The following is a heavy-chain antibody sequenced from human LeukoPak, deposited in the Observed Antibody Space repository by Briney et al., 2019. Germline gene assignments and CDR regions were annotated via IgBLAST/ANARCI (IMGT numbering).Heavy chain of an antibody. D-gene: IGHD4-17*01. V-gene: IGHV3-30*02. CDR1: GFTFSSYG. CDR2: IRYDGSNK. J-gene: IGHJ5*02. Sequence: GGSLRLSCAASGFTFSSYGMHWVRQAPGKGLEWVAFIRYDGSNKYYADSVKGRFTISRDNSKNTLYLHVNSLRPEDTAIYYCTNPPTVTQTRFDPWGQGTLVTVSS. CDR3: TNPPTVTQTRFDP.